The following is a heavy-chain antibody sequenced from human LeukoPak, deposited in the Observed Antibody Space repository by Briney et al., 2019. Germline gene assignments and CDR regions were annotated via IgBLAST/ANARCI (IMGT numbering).Heavy chain of an antibody. CDR1: GYTFTNYY. Sequence: ASVKLSCKASGYTFTNYYMHWVRQAPGQGLEWMGVIHPSGGSTSFAQKFQGRVTMTRDTSTSTVYMELSSLRSDDTAVYYCARGIGLDYDSSGLDWGQGTLVTVSS. CDR3: ARGIGLDYDSSGLD. J-gene: IGHJ4*02. CDR2: IHPSGGST. V-gene: IGHV1-46*01. D-gene: IGHD3-22*01.